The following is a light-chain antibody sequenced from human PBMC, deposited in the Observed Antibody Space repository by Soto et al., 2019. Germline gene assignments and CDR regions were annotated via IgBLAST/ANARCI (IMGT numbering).Light chain of an antibody. CDR2: VCS. CDR3: CSYAGGRTSVI. V-gene: IGLV2-23*01. Sequence: QPGLTHPGSRSRSPGHSITITCTRTSRDVGSYTPVCWYQPDPGKAPRVMIYVCSKRRSGVSDLSSRSKSGNTASLTIPGPQAEVEADYSCCSYAGGRTSVIFGGGTKVPVL. J-gene: IGLJ2*01. CDR1: SRDVGSYTP.